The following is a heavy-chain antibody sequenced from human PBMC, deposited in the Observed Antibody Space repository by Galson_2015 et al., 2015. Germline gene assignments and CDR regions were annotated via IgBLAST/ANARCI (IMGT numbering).Heavy chain of an antibody. CDR3: ARGPDDYGDYQYYYYYGMDV. Sequence: YADSVKGRFTISRDNAKNSLYLQMNSLRAEDTAVYYCARGPDDYGDYQYYYYYGMDVWGQGTTVTVSS. J-gene: IGHJ6*02. D-gene: IGHD4-17*01. V-gene: IGHV3-11*06.